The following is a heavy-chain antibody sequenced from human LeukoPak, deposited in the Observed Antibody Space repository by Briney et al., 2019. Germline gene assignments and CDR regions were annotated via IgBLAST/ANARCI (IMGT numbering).Heavy chain of an antibody. CDR3: AKAPQLRAPIEWVRYSDY. J-gene: IGHJ4*02. CDR2: ISYDGSNK. Sequence: GGSLRLSCAASGFTFSSYGMHWVRQAPGKGLEWVAVISYDGSNKYYADSVKGRFTISRDNSKNTLYLQMNSLRAEDTDVYYCAKAPQLRAPIEWVRYSDYWGQGTMVTVSS. V-gene: IGHV3-30*18. D-gene: IGHD5-12*01. CDR1: GFTFSSYG.